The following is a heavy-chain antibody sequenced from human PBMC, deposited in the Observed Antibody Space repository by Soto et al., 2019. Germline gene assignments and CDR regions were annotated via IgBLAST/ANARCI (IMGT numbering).Heavy chain of an antibody. CDR3: ASSYGSGYRAFDS. V-gene: IGHV1-69*02. D-gene: IGHD3-10*01. CDR1: GDTFNFYS. CDR2: INPILSLS. J-gene: IGHJ4*02. Sequence: QVQLVQSGAEVKKPGSSVRVSCKASGDTFNFYSINWVRQAPGLGLEWMGRINPILSLSNYAPRFQGRVTMTEDKSTTTAYMELSSLRSEDTAMYYCASSYGSGYRAFDSWGQGALVTVSS.